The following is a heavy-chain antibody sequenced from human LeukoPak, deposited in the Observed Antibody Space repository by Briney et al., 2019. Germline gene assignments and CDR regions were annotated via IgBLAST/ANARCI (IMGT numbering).Heavy chain of an antibody. CDR1: GGTFSSYA. J-gene: IGHJ3*02. Sequence: GASVKVSCKASGGTFSSYAISWVRQAPGQGLEWMGGIIPIFGTANYAQKFQGRVTITTDESTSTAYMELSSLRSEDTAVNYCARGGVGATIARHDAFDIWGQGTMVTVSS. D-gene: IGHD1-26*01. V-gene: IGHV1-69*05. CDR3: ARGGVGATIARHDAFDI. CDR2: IIPIFGTA.